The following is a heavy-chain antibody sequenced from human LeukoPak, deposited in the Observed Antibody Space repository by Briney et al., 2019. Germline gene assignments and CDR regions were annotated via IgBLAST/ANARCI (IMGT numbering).Heavy chain of an antibody. V-gene: IGHV1-24*01. CDR2: FDPEDGET. CDR1: GYTLTELS. D-gene: IGHD3-9*01. J-gene: IGHJ5*02. CDR3: ATDRVYFDWLPSGGGFDR. Sequence: GASVKVSCKVSGYTLTELSMHWVRQAPGKGLEWMGGFDPEDGETIYAQKFQGRVTMTEDTSTDTAYMELSSLRSEDTAVYYCATDRVYFDWLPSGGGFDRWGQGTLVTVSS.